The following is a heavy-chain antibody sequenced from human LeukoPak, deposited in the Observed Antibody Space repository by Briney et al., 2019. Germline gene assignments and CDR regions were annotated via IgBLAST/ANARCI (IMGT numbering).Heavy chain of an antibody. J-gene: IGHJ6*03. Sequence: ASVKVSCKASGYTFTGYYMHWVRQAPGQGLEWMGWINPNSGGTNYAQKFQGRVTMTRDTSISTAYMELSRLRSDDTAVYYCARDNVLWFGGLFSGYYYMDVWGKGTTVIVSS. V-gene: IGHV1-2*02. CDR2: INPNSGGT. D-gene: IGHD3-10*01. CDR3: ARDNVLWFGGLFSGYYYMDV. CDR1: GYTFTGYY.